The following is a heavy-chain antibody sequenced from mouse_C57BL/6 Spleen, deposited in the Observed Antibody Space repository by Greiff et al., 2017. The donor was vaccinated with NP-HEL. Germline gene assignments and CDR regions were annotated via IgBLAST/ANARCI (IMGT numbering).Heavy chain of an antibody. CDR3: ASSRDYYGSTPLDY. V-gene: IGHV1-52*01. J-gene: IGHJ2*01. CDR1: GYTFTSYW. Sequence: QVQLQQPGAELVRPGSSVKLSCKASGYTFTSYWMQWVKQRPIQGLEWIGNIDPSDSETHYNQKFKDKATLTVDKSSSTAYRQLSSLTSEDSAVYYGASSRDYYGSTPLDYCGQGTTLTVSS. CDR2: IDPSDSET. D-gene: IGHD1-1*01.